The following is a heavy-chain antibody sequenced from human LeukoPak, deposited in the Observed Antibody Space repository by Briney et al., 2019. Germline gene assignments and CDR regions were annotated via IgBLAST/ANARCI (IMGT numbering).Heavy chain of an antibody. V-gene: IGHV3-11*04. CDR3: ARSYCSSTSCVSTPLYYFDY. J-gene: IGHJ4*02. CDR1: GFTFSDYY. D-gene: IGHD2-2*01. CDR2: ISSSGSTI. Sequence: GGSLRLSCAASGFTFSDYYMSWIRQAPGKGLEWVSYISSSGSTIYYADSVKGRFTISRDNAKNSLYLQMNSLRAEDTAVYYCARSYCSSTSCVSTPLYYFDYWGQGTLVTVSS.